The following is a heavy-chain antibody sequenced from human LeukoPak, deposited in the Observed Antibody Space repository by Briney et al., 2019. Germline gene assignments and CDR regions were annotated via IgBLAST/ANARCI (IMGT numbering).Heavy chain of an antibody. CDR2: INHSGST. J-gene: IGHJ6*02. D-gene: IGHD3-22*01. Sequence: SETLSLTCAVYGGSFSGYYWSWIRQPPGEGLEWIGEINHSGSTNYNPSLKSRVTISVDTSKNQFSLKLSSVTAADTAVYYCARTGSYYYDSSGYYPLLGGYYGMDVWGQGTTVTVSS. CDR3: ARTGSYYYDSSGYYPLLGGYYGMDV. V-gene: IGHV4-34*01. CDR1: GGSFSGYY.